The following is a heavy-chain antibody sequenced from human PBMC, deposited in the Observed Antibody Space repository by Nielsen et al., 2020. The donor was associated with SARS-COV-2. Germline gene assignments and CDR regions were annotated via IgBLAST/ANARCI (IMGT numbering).Heavy chain of an antibody. CDR1: GGSISSSSYY. J-gene: IGHJ6*02. CDR2: IYYSGST. D-gene: IGHD6-13*01. Sequence: SETLSLTCTVSGGSISSSSYYWGWIRQPPGKGLEWIGSIYYSGSTYYNPSLKSRVTISVDTSKNQFSLKLSSVTAADTAVYYCARGPTFSSSWYNGPYNYYYYGMDVWGQGTTVTVSS. CDR3: ARGPTFSSSWYNGPYNYYYYGMDV. V-gene: IGHV4-39*01.